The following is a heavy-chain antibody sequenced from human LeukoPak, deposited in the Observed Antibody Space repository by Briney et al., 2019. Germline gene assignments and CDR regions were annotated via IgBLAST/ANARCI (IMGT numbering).Heavy chain of an antibody. CDR3: ARGNDYGDHVGIYFVS. J-gene: IGHJ4*02. CDR2: IKQDESEK. V-gene: IGHV3-7*03. CDR1: GFTFGSYW. Sequence: PGGSLRLSCAASGFTFGSYWMSWVRQAPGKGLEWVANIKQDESEKYYVDSVKGRFSISRDNARNSLYLQINSLRAEDTAVYHCARGNDYGDHVGIYFVSWGQGTLVTVSS. D-gene: IGHD4-17*01.